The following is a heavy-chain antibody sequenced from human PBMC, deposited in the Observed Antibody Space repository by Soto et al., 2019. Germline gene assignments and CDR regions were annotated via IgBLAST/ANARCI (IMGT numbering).Heavy chain of an antibody. D-gene: IGHD6-6*01. CDR3: ARGGGYSSSSFLDY. J-gene: IGHJ4*02. Sequence: SVKVSCKASGFTFTSSAVQWVRQARGQRLEWIGWIVVGSGNTNYAQKFQERVTMTRDTSTSTVYMELSSLRSEDTAVYYCARGGGYSSSSFLDYWGQGTLVTVSS. CDR2: IVVGSGNT. CDR1: GFTFTSSA. V-gene: IGHV1-58*01.